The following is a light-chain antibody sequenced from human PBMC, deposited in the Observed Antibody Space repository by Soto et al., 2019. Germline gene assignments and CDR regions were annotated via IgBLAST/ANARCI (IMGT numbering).Light chain of an antibody. Sequence: QSALNQPASVSGSPGQSITISCTGTSSDVGGYNYVSWYQHHPGKAPKLMIYDVSNRPSGVSNRFSGSKSGNTASLTISGLQAEDEADYYCSSYTSSSTVVFGGGTKLTVL. V-gene: IGLV2-14*03. CDR1: SSDVGGYNY. CDR2: DVS. J-gene: IGLJ3*02. CDR3: SSYTSSSTVV.